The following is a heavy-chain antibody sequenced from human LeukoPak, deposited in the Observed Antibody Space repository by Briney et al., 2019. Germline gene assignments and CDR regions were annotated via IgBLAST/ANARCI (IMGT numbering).Heavy chain of an antibody. CDR2: MNPNSGNT. J-gene: IGHJ6*02. D-gene: IGHD2-2*02. Sequence: ASVKVSCKASGYTFTSYYMHWVRQATGQGLEWMGWMNPNSGNTGYAQKFQGRVTMTRNTSISTAYMELSSLRSEDTAVYYCARGEIVVVPAAIGGYGMDVWGQGTTVTVSS. CDR3: ARGEIVVVPAAIGGYGMDV. V-gene: IGHV1-8*02. CDR1: GYTFTSYY.